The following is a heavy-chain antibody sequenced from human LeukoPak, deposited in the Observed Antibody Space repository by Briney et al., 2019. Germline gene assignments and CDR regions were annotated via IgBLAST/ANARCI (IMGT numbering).Heavy chain of an antibody. CDR3: AKDRAAAGWGYYFDY. J-gene: IGHJ4*02. D-gene: IGHD6-13*01. CDR1: GFTFSTYG. CDR2: IRYDGSNK. Sequence: PGGSLRLSCAASGFTFSTYGMHWVRQAPGKGLEWVAFIRYDGSNKYYADSVKGRFTISRDNSKNTLYLQMNSLRAEDTAVYYCAKDRAAAGWGYYFDYWGQGTLVTVSS. V-gene: IGHV3-30*02.